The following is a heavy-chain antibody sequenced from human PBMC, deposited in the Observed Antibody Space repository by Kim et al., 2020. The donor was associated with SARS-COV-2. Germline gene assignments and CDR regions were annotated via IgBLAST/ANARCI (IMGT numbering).Heavy chain of an antibody. V-gene: IGHV1-69*13. D-gene: IGHD2-15*01. CDR2: IIPIFGTA. Sequence: SVKVSCKASGGTFSSYAISWVRQAPGQGLEWMGGIIPIFGTANYAQKFQGRVTITADESTSTAYMELSSLRSEDTAVYYCARDHTSSGGNIEYYYGMDVWGQGTTVTVSS. CDR3: ARDHTSSGGNIEYYYGMDV. CDR1: GGTFSSYA. J-gene: IGHJ6*02.